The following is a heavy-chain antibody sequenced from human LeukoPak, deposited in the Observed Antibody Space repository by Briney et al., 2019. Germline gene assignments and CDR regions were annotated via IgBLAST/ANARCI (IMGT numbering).Heavy chain of an antibody. CDR1: GFTFSTYR. CDR2: MRQDGGEK. Sequence: GGSLRLSCAASGFTFSTYRMTWVRQAPGKGLDRVANMRQDGGEKYYVDSVKRRFTISRDNAKHSRSLQMSGLRAEDTAVYYCARRVSGREKYFDYWGQGTLVTVSS. CDR3: ARRVSGREKYFDY. J-gene: IGHJ4*02. D-gene: IGHD6-19*01. V-gene: IGHV3-7*01.